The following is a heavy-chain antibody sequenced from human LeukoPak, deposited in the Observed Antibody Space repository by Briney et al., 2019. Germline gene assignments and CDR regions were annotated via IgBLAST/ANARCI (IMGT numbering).Heavy chain of an antibody. CDR2: IYSSGST. CDR1: GDSISSFY. D-gene: IGHD3-22*01. Sequence: SETLSLTCTVSGDSISSFYWSWIRQPPGEGLEWIGYIYSSGSTNYNPSLKSRVTISVDTSKNQFSLKLSSVTAADTAVYYCSRESIYYDSSGYYYALFDYWGQGTLVTVSS. V-gene: IGHV4-59*01. J-gene: IGHJ4*02. CDR3: SRESIYYDSSGYYYALFDY.